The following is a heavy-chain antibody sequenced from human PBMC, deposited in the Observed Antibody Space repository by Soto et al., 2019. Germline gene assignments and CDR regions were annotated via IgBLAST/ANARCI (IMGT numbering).Heavy chain of an antibody. CDR3: ATWHESEHAYDV. V-gene: IGHV3-53*01. Sequence: DVQLVESGGGLIQPGESLRLSCAAFGLTISGKKYVAWVRQAPGKGLKWVSALYDVYGSFYADSVKGRFTTSSDSSKTTVYLQMNDLRPDDTAVYYCATWHESEHAYDVWGKGTTVTVSS. CDR2: LYDVYGS. J-gene: IGHJ3*01. CDR1: GLTISGKKY.